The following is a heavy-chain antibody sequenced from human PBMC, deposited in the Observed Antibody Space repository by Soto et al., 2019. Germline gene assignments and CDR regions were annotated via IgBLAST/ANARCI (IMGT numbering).Heavy chain of an antibody. CDR2: IIPIFGTA. CDR3: ARDPLERPPYYYYGMDV. CDR1: GGTFSSYA. D-gene: IGHD1-1*01. V-gene: IGHV1-69*12. J-gene: IGHJ6*02. Sequence: QVQLVQSGAEVKKPGSSVKVSCKASGGTFSSYAISWVRQAPGQGLEWMGGIIPIFGTANYAQKFQGRVTITADESXSXXYMELSSLRSEDTAVYYCARDPLERPPYYYYGMDVWGQGTTVTVSS.